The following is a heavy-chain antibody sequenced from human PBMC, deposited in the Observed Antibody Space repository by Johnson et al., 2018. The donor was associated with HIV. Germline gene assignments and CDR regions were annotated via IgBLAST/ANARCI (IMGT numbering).Heavy chain of an antibody. J-gene: IGHJ3*02. CDR2: IDWNGGRP. CDR1: GFTFRSYG. Sequence: VQLVESGGGVVQPGGSLRLSCAASGFTFRSYGMSWVRQAPGKGLEWVSGIDWNGGRPGYVDSVKGRFTISRDNAKNSLYMGMNNLRAEDTALYYCANLYSSSSYAFDIWGQGTMVTVSS. D-gene: IGHD6-6*01. V-gene: IGHV3-20*04. CDR3: ANLYSSSSYAFDI.